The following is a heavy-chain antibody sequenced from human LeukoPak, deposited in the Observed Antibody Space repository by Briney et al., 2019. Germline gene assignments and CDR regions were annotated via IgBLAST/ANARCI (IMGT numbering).Heavy chain of an antibody. CDR2: INHSGST. Sequence: SETLSLTCAVYGGSFSGYYWSWIRQPPGKGLEWIGEINHSGSTNYNPSLKSRVTISVDTSKNQFSLKLSSVTAADTAVYYCARGATVTTRDFDYWGQGTLVTVSS. CDR3: ARGATVTTRDFDY. CDR1: GGSFSGYY. V-gene: IGHV4-34*01. J-gene: IGHJ4*02. D-gene: IGHD4-17*01.